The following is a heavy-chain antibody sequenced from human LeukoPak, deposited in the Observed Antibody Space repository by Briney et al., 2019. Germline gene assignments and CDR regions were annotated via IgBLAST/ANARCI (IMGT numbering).Heavy chain of an antibody. CDR2: VGISSGNT. V-gene: IGHV3-48*04. CDR3: ARLLRSKLANNFDY. J-gene: IGHJ4*02. CDR1: GFTFSDYS. Sequence: GGSLRLSCAASGFTFSDYSMNWVRQAPGKGLEWISYVGISSGNTKYADSVKGRFTISGDNAKNSLYLQMNSLRAEDTAVYYCARLLRSKLANNFDYWGQGTLVTVSS. D-gene: IGHD3-9*01.